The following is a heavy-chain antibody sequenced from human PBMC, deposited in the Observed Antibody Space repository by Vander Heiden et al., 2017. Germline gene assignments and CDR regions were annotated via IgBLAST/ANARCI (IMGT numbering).Heavy chain of an antibody. CDR1: YTLTELS. CDR3: ATDRIVGATFYYYYGMDV. Sequence: YTLTELSMHWVRQAPGKGLEWMGGFDPEDGETIYAQKFQGRVTMTEDTSTDTAYMELSSLRSEDTAVYYCATDRIVGATFYYYYGMDVWGQGTTVTVSS. V-gene: IGHV1-24*01. D-gene: IGHD1-26*01. CDR2: FDPEDGET. J-gene: IGHJ6*02.